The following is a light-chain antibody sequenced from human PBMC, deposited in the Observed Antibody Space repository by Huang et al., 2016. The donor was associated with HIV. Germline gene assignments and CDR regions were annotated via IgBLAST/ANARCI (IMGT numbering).Light chain of an antibody. CDR2: GAS. J-gene: IGKJ4*01. CDR3: QQYGGSPT. CDR1: QTVTSSY. Sequence: EIVLTQSPGTLSLSPGERATLSYRAGQTVTSSYLAWYQQKPGQAPRLLIYGASSRATGIPDRFSGYGSGTDFSLTISRLEPEDFAVYYCQQYGGSPTFGGGTKVEI. V-gene: IGKV3-20*01.